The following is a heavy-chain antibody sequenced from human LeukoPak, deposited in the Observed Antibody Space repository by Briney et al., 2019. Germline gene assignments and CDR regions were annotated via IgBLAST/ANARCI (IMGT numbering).Heavy chain of an antibody. J-gene: IGHJ4*02. Sequence: GRSLRLSCAASGFTFSSYAMHWVRQAPGKGLEWVAVISYDGSKKYYADSVKGRFTISRDNSKNTLYLQMNSLRAEDTAVYYCARDPAYHDFWSGYYTTGDHFDYWGQGTLVTVSS. CDR1: GFTFSSYA. CDR3: ARDPAYHDFWSGYYTTGDHFDY. V-gene: IGHV3-30-3*01. D-gene: IGHD3-3*01. CDR2: ISYDGSKK.